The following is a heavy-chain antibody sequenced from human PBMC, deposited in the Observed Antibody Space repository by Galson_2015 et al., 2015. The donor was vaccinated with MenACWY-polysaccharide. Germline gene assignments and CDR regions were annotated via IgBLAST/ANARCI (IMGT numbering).Heavy chain of an antibody. CDR3: ASTSPNSF. CDR2: ISSSSGTI. CDR1: GFTFSSNS. Sequence: SLRLSCAASGFTFSSNSMNWVRQAPGKGLAWVSYISSSSGTIHYADSVKGRFTISRDDAKNSLYLQMNSLRAVDTAEYYCASTSPNSFRGQGTRVIVSS. J-gene: IGHJ4*02. D-gene: IGHD2-21*01. V-gene: IGHV3-48*01.